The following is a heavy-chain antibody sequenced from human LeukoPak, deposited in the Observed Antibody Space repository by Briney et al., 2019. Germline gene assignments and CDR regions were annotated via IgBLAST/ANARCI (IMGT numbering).Heavy chain of an antibody. Sequence: GGSLRLSCAASGFIFGTYWMSCVSHALGKGLEWVASIKQDGGEQFYVDSVKGRFTISRDNAKNSLFLQMNSLRPEDTAVYYCAREWHATFDYWGQGTLVTVSS. CDR2: IKQDGGEQ. V-gene: IGHV3-7*01. CDR3: AREWHATFDY. J-gene: IGHJ4*02. CDR1: GFIFGTYW. D-gene: IGHD1-26*01.